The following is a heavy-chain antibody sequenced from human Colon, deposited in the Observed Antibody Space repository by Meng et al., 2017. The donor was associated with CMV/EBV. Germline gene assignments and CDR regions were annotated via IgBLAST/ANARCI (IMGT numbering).Heavy chain of an antibody. J-gene: IGHJ4*02. D-gene: IGHD1-26*01. CDR1: GFTFSSYA. Sequence: GGSLRLSCAASGFTFSSYAMHWVRQAPGKGLEYVSAISSNGGSTYYADSVKGRFTISRDNAKNSLYLQMDSLRAEDTAVYYCARGGYSGSWIIEYWGQGTLVTVSS. CDR3: ARGGYSGSWIIEY. V-gene: IGHV3-64*02. CDR2: ISSNGGST.